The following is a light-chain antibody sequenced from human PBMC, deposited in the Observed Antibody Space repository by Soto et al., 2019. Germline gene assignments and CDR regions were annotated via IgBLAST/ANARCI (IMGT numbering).Light chain of an antibody. V-gene: IGKV1-5*03. CDR1: QSISSW. CDR2: KAS. J-gene: IGKJ1*01. CDR3: PQFHSFSPT. Sequence: DIQMTQSPSTLSASVGDRVTITCRASQSISSWLAWYQQKPGKAPKLLIYKASSLESGVPSRFSGSGSGTEFTLTISSLQTDDCAPYYCPQFHSFSPTFGQGTKVEIK.